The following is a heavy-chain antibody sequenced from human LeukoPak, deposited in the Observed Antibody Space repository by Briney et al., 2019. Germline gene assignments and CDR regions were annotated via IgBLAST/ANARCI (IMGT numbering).Heavy chain of an antibody. J-gene: IGHJ6*02. D-gene: IGHD3-10*01. CDR1: GYTFTDYY. Sequence: GASVKVSCKPSGYTFTDYYLHWVRQAPGQGLEWMGWINPNSGGTNYAQKFQGRVTMTRDTSISTAYMELSRLRSDDTAVYYCARDVWFGDPYGMDVWGQGTTVTVSS. CDR3: ARDVWFGDPYGMDV. V-gene: IGHV1-2*02. CDR2: INPNSGGT.